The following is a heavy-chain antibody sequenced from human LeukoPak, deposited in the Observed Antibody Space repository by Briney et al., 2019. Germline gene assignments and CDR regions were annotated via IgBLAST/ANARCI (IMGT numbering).Heavy chain of an antibody. CDR3: ARGLTNYYDSSGYYRVSAWFDP. J-gene: IGHJ5*02. D-gene: IGHD3-22*01. Sequence: PSETLSLTCAVYGGSFSGYYWSWIRQPPGKGLEWIGEINHSGSTNYNPSLKSRVTISVDTSKNQFSLKLSSVTAADTAVYYCARGLTNYYDSSGYYRVSAWFDPWGQGTLVTVSS. CDR1: GGSFSGYY. V-gene: IGHV4-34*01. CDR2: INHSGST.